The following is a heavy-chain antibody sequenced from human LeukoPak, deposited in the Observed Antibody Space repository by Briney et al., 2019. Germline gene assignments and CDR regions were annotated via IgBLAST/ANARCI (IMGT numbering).Heavy chain of an antibody. J-gene: IGHJ4*02. Sequence: GGSLRLSCAASGFTFSSYWIHWVRQAPGQGLVWVSRINSDGSSTNYADSVKGRFTISRDNAKNTLYLQMNSLRAEDTAFYYCARDRSSGYWFIDYWGQGTLVTVSS. CDR3: ARDRSSGYWFIDY. CDR1: GFTFSSYW. CDR2: INSDGSST. V-gene: IGHV3-74*01. D-gene: IGHD3-22*01.